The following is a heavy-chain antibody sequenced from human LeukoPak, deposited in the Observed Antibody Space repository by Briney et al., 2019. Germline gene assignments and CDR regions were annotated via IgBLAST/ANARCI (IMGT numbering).Heavy chain of an antibody. Sequence: LGGPLSLSCAASEFTFSSYSINWARRAQGRGLEWVSYISSSSSTIYYADSVKGRFTISRDNAKNSLYLQMNSLRDEDTAVYYCARGGEGYWGQGTLVTVSS. J-gene: IGHJ4*02. CDR3: ARGGEGY. V-gene: IGHV3-48*02. D-gene: IGHD5-12*01. CDR2: ISSSSSTI. CDR1: EFTFSSYS.